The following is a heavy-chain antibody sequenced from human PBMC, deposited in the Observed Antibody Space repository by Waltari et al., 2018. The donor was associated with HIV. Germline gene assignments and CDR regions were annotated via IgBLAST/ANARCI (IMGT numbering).Heavy chain of an antibody. V-gene: IGHV3-20*04. CDR2: INWNGGRT. D-gene: IGHD2-15*01. J-gene: IGHJ4*02. Sequence: DVQLVESGGGVVRPGGSLRLSCVASGFTFDDFGMTWVRQSPGKGLGWVSTINWNGGRTNYADSVKGRFTISRDNAKNSLYLQMNSLRAEDTALYYCARDGLLPFDFWGQGTLITVSS. CDR3: ARDGLLPFDF. CDR1: GFTFDDFG.